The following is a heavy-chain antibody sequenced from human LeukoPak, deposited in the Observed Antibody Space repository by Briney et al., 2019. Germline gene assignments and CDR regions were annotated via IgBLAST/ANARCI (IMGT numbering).Heavy chain of an antibody. D-gene: IGHD6-19*01. CDR2: ISGSGGST. J-gene: IGHJ1*01. V-gene: IGHV3-23*01. Sequence: TGGSLRLSCAASGFTFSSYAMSWVRQAPGKGLEWVSAISGSGGSTYYADSVKGRFTISRDNSKNTLYLQMNSLRAEDTAVYYCAKPPRRSGWYVGPFQHWGQGTLVTVSS. CDR1: GFTFSSYA. CDR3: AKPPRRSGWYVGPFQH.